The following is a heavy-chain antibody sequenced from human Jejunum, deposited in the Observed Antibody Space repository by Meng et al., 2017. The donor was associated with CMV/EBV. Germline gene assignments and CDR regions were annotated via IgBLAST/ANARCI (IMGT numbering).Heavy chain of an antibody. D-gene: IGHD1-26*01. Sequence: CAASGFTFSNAYMSWVRQAPGKGLEWVGRIKTKTDGGTTDYAAPVKDRFTISRDDSKNTLYLQMNSLKTEDTAVYYCTTEAYGGSYNYWGQGTLVTVSS. CDR2: IKTKTDGGTT. J-gene: IGHJ4*02. CDR1: GFTFSNAY. V-gene: IGHV3-15*01. CDR3: TTEAYGGSYNY.